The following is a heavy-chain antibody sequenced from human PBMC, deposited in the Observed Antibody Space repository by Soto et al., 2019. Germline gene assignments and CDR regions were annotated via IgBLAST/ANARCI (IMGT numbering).Heavy chain of an antibody. CDR1: GFTFSGFE. CDR2: ITSSGGTT. V-gene: IGHV3-48*03. Sequence: GGSLRLSCAASGFTFSGFEMNWVRQAPGKGLEWISYITSSGGTTYYSDSVKGRFTISRDNAKNSLYLQMNSLRADDTAVYYCAREFCSDTGCYSSDLWGLGTRVTVST. J-gene: IGHJ5*02. D-gene: IGHD2-2*01. CDR3: AREFCSDTGCYSSDL.